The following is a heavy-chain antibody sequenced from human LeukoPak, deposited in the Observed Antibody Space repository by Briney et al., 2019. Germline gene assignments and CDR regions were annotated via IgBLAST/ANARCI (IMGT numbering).Heavy chain of an antibody. V-gene: IGHV3-48*04. CDR3: ARLRFDYFDY. J-gene: IGHJ4*02. Sequence: GGSLRLSCAASGFSFSSYTINWVRQAPGKGLEWVSYISSSSDSIYYADSVRGRFTSSRDNAKNSLYLQMNSLRAEDTAVYYCARLRFDYFDYWGQGTLVTVSS. CDR1: GFSFSSYT. CDR2: ISSSSDSI.